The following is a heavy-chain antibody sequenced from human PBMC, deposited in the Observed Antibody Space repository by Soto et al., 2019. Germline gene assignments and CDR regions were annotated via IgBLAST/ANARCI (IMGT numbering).Heavy chain of an antibody. V-gene: IGHV3-23*01. Sequence: GGSVRLSCAASGFTFSSYAMSWVRQAPGKGLEWVSAISGSGGSTYYADSVKGRFTISRDNSKNTLYLQMNSLRAEDTAVYYCAKGIRDYYDSSGYYFGYWGQGTLVTVSS. CDR2: ISGSGGST. J-gene: IGHJ4*02. CDR3: AKGIRDYYDSSGYYFGY. CDR1: GFTFSSYA. D-gene: IGHD3-22*01.